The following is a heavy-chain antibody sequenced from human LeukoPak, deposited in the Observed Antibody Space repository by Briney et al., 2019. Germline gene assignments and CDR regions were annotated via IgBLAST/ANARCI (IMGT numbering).Heavy chain of an antibody. D-gene: IGHD3-16*01. J-gene: IGHJ4*02. CDR1: GFTFSSYG. V-gene: IGHV3-23*01. CDR2: LVVTGGAT. Sequence: PGGSLRLSCAASGFTFSSYGMHWVRQVPGKGLEWLSTLVVTGGATYYADSVTGRFIISRDNSKNTLYLQMNSLTVEDAAVYYCAKDDGGEYHLFDSWGQGTLVTVSS. CDR3: AKDDGGEYHLFDS.